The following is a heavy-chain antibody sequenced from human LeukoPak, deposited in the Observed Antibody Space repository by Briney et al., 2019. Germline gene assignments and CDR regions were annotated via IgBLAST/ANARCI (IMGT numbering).Heavy chain of an antibody. J-gene: IGHJ4*02. Sequence: SETLSLTCTVSGGSISSYYWSWIRQPPGKGLEWIGYIYYSRSTNYNPSLKSRVTISVDTSKNQFSLKLSSVTAADTAVYYCARDEAGIAEPWGQGTLVTVSS. V-gene: IGHV4-59*01. CDR1: GGSISSYY. D-gene: IGHD6-13*01. CDR3: ARDEAGIAEP. CDR2: IYYSRST.